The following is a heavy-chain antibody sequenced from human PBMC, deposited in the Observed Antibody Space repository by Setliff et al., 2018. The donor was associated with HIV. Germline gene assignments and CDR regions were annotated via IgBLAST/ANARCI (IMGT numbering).Heavy chain of an antibody. J-gene: IGHJ4*02. D-gene: IGHD3-22*01. CDR1: GFSFSRYT. Sequence: PGGSLRLSCVASGFSFSRYTMMWVRQTPGEGLEWVSSITSNLNYKYADSVKGRFTISRDNTKNSLYLQMNSLRAEDTAVYYCAKGDSFVFSYVYPDYWGPGTLVTVPQ. V-gene: IGHV3-21*01. CDR3: AKGDSFVFSYVYPDY. CDR2: ITSNLNYK.